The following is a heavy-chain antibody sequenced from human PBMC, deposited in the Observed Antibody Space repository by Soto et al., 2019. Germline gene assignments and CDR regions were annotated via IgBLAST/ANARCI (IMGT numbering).Heavy chain of an antibody. J-gene: IGHJ6*02. Sequence: LSCAASGFTFSNFAMHWVRQAPGKGLEWVAIISYEGSNKYFADSVKGRFTISRDNSKNTLYLQMNSLRTEDTAVYYCAGGRGTSGTSYYYGMDVWGQGTTVTVSS. CDR1: GFTFSNFA. CDR2: ISYEGSNK. V-gene: IGHV3-30-3*01. CDR3: AGGRGTSGTSYYYGMDV. D-gene: IGHD1-1*01.